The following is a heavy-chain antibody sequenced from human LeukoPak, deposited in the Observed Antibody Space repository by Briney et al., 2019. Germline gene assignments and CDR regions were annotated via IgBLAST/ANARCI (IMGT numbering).Heavy chain of an antibody. Sequence: GGSLRLSCAASGFTFSNAWMSWVRQAPGKGLVWVSRINSDGSSTSYADSVKGRFTISRDNAKNTLYLQMNSLRAEDTAVYYCARILRIARDYYGMDVWGQGTTVTVSS. D-gene: IGHD6-13*01. J-gene: IGHJ6*02. CDR1: GFTFSNAW. CDR3: ARILRIARDYYGMDV. CDR2: INSDGSST. V-gene: IGHV3-74*01.